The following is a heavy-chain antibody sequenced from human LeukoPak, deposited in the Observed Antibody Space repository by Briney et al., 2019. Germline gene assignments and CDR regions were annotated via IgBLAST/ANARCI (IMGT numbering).Heavy chain of an antibody. CDR2: IDWDDDK. Sequence: RESGPALVKPTQTLTLTCTFSGFSLSTGEMSVSWVRQPPGKALVWLARIDWDDDKYYSTSLKTRLTISKDTSKNQVVLTMTNMDPVDTATYYCARKLYGSGSSNAFDIWGQGTMVTVSS. CDR3: ARKLYGSGSSNAFDI. J-gene: IGHJ3*02. D-gene: IGHD3-10*01. V-gene: IGHV2-70*11. CDR1: GFSLSTGEMS.